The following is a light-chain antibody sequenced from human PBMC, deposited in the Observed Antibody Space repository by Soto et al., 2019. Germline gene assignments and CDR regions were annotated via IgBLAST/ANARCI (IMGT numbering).Light chain of an antibody. J-gene: IGKJ2*01. CDR2: GAS. CDR3: QQYNNSPEYT. V-gene: IGKV3-20*01. Sequence: EIVLTQSPGTLSLSPGVRATLSCKASQSVTSRSLAWYQQKPGQAPRLLIYGASSRATGIPDRFSRSGSGTDFTLTISRLEPEDFAVYFCQQYNNSPEYTFGQGTKLEIK. CDR1: QSVTSRS.